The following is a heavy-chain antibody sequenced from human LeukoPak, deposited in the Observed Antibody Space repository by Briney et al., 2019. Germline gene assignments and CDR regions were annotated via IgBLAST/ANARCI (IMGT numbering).Heavy chain of an antibody. CDR3: AKLCVDTAMATADLVDY. D-gene: IGHD5-18*01. J-gene: IGHJ4*02. Sequence: GGSLRLSCAASGFTFSSYAMSWVRQAPGKGLEWVSAISGSGGSTYYADSVKGRFTISRDNSKNTLYLQMNSLRAEDTAVYYCAKLCVDTAMATADLVDYWGQGTLVTVSS. V-gene: IGHV3-23*01. CDR1: GFTFSSYA. CDR2: ISGSGGST.